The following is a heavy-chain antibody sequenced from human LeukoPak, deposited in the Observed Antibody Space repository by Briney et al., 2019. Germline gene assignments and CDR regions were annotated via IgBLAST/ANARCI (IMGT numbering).Heavy chain of an antibody. CDR2: ISYDGSNK. D-gene: IGHD3-10*01. V-gene: IGHV3-30*04. J-gene: IGHJ4*02. CDR1: GFTFSSYA. CDR3: ARVRPKLVLLVEGDYYGSD. Sequence: GRSLRLSCAASGFTFSSYAMHWVRQAPGKGLEWVAVISYDGSNKYYADSVKGRFTISRDNSKNTLYLQRNSLRAEDTAVYYCARVRPKLVLLVEGDYYGSDWGQGTLVTVSS.